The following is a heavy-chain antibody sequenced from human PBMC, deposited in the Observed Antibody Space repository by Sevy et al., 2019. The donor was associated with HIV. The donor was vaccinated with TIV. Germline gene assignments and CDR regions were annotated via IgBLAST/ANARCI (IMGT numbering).Heavy chain of an antibody. CDR2: ISGSGGST. CDR1: GFTFSSYA. J-gene: IGHJ6*02. CDR3: ATKMDIVVVPAAIQVHYYYGMDV. D-gene: IGHD2-2*03. V-gene: IGHV3-23*01. Sequence: GGSLRLSCAASGFTFSSYAMSWVRQAPGKGLEWVSAISGSGGSTYYADSVKGRFTIPRDNSRNTLYLQMNSLRAEDMAVYYCATKMDIVVVPAAIQVHYYYGMDVWGQGTTVTVSS.